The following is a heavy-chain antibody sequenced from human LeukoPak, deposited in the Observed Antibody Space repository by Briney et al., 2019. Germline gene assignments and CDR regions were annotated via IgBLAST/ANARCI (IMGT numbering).Heavy chain of an antibody. V-gene: IGHV1-46*01. D-gene: IGHD6-6*01. CDR1: GGTFSSYA. J-gene: IGHJ4*02. CDR2: INPSGGST. Sequence: ASVKVSCKASGGTFSSYAISWVRQAPGQGLEWMGIINPSGGSTSYAQKFQGRVTMTRDTSTSTVYMELSSLRSEDTAVYYCARGWARSFPPALDYWGQGTLVTVSS. CDR3: ARGWARSFPPALDY.